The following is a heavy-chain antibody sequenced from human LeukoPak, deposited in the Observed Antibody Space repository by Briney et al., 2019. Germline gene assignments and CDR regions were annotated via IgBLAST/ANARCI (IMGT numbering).Heavy chain of an antibody. Sequence: SETLSLTCTVSGVSISSSNSYWGWIRQPPGKGLEWIGSIYYSGNTYYNASLKSRVTISIDTSKNQFSLKLTSVTAADTAVYYCARQTGSGLFILPGGQGTLVTVSS. V-gene: IGHV4-39*01. J-gene: IGHJ4*02. CDR2: IYYSGNT. CDR1: GVSISSSNSY. D-gene: IGHD3/OR15-3a*01. CDR3: ARQTGSGLFILP.